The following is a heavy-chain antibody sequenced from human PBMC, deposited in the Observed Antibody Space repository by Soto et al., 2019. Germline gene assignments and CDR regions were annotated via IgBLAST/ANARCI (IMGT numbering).Heavy chain of an antibody. Sequence: QVQLVESGGGVVQPGRSLRLSCAASGFTFSSYGMHWVRQAPGKGLEWVAVISYDGSNKYYADSVKGRFSISRDNSKNTLYLQMNSLRAEDTVVYYCAKIRPLTGTTEGDYWGQGTLVTVSS. CDR3: AKIRPLTGTTEGDY. CDR1: GFTFSSYG. D-gene: IGHD1-20*01. J-gene: IGHJ4*02. V-gene: IGHV3-30*18. CDR2: ISYDGSNK.